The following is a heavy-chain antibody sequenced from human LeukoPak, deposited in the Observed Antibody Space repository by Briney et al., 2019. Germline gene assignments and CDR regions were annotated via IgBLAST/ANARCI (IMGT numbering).Heavy chain of an antibody. CDR2: IYYSGST. J-gene: IGHJ1*01. D-gene: IGHD2-2*02. V-gene: IGHV4-30-4*08. Sequence: SQTLSLTCTVSGGSISSGDYYWSWIRQPPGKGLEWIGYIYYSGSTYYNPSLKSRVTILVDTSKNQFSLKLSSVTAADTTVYYCARGDYCSSTSCYNGYFQHWGQGTLVTVSS. CDR3: ARGDYCSSTSCYNGYFQH. CDR1: GGSISSGDYY.